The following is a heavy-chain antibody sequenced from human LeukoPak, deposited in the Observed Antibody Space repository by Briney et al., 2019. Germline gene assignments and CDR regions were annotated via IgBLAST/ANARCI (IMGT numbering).Heavy chain of an antibody. CDR2: ITHDRGDE. V-gene: IGHV3-30*02. D-gene: IGHD2-15*01. CDR3: YTDIVTVSAPDY. J-gene: IGHJ4*02. Sequence: GGSLRLSCTASGFTFNTYGMHWVRQPPGKGLEWVAFITHDRGDEYYADSVKGRFTISRDSSKTTLYLQMNSLRAEDTAVYYCYTDIVTVSAPDYWGQGALVTVSS. CDR1: GFTFNTYG.